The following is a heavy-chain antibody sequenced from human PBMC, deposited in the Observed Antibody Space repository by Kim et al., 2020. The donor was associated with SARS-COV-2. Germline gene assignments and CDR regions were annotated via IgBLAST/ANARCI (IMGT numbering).Heavy chain of an antibody. CDR3: ARQGSSSWYVSYFDY. Sequence: PSLKSRVTISVDTSKNQFSLKLSSVTAADTAVYYCARQGSSSWYVSYFDYWGQGTLVTVSS. D-gene: IGHD6-13*01. V-gene: IGHV4-61*07. J-gene: IGHJ4*02.